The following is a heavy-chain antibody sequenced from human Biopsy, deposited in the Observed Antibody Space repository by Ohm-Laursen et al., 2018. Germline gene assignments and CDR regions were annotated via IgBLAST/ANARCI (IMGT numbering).Heavy chain of an antibody. CDR1: GYIIDSNYY. D-gene: IGHD2-15*01. CDR3: ARDYSWDY. V-gene: IGHV4-38-2*02. CDR2: ILHNRDT. J-gene: IGHJ4*02. Sequence: SDTLSLTCTVSGYIIDSNYYWGWIRQPPGKGLEWIGSILHNRDTFYNPSLQSRITISVDTSKDQFSLKLISVTAADTAVYYCARDYSWDYWGQGILVTVSS.